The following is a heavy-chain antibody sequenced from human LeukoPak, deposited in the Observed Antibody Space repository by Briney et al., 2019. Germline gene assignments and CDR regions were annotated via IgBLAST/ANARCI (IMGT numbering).Heavy chain of an antibody. J-gene: IGHJ4*02. Sequence: SETLSLTCTVSGGSISSGDYYWSWVRQPPGKGLEWIGYIYYSGDTYYNPSLRSRVTISVDTSKNQFSLKVSSVTAADTAVYYCARVAAATTNPRFDYWGPGTLVTVSS. D-gene: IGHD5-24*01. V-gene: IGHV4-30-4*01. CDR2: IYYSGDT. CDR1: GGSISSGDYY. CDR3: ARVAAATTNPRFDY.